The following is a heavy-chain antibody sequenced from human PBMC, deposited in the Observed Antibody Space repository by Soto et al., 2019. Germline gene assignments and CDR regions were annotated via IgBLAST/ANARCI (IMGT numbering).Heavy chain of an antibody. V-gene: IGHV4-39*01. Sequence: PSETLSLTCTVSAGSISSSSYYWGWSRQPPGKGLEWIGSIYYSGSTYYNPSLKSRVTISVDTSKNQFSLKLSSVTAADTAVYYCARPFLGASYGMDVWGQGTTVT. D-gene: IGHD3-16*01. CDR1: AGSISSSSYY. J-gene: IGHJ6*02. CDR3: ARPFLGASYGMDV. CDR2: IYYSGST.